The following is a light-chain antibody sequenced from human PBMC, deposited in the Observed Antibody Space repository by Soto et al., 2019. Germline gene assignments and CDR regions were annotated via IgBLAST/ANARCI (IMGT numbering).Light chain of an antibody. J-gene: IGKJ2*01. CDR2: DAS. Sequence: EIVLTQSPATLSLSPGERATLSCRASQSVSSYLAWYQQKPGQAPRLLVYDASNRATGIPVRFSGSGSGTDFTLTISSLEPEDFEVYDGQERSDWYAFGQGTKVELK. CDR1: QSVSSY. CDR3: QERSDWYA. V-gene: IGKV3-11*01.